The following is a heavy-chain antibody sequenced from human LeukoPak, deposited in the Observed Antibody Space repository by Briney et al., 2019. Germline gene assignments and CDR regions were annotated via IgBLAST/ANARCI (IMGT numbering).Heavy chain of an antibody. CDR3: ARDSRGYPD. CDR2: VNTNTGNP. J-gene: IGHJ4*02. CDR1: GYTFTTYA. D-gene: IGHD3-22*01. V-gene: IGHV7-4-1*02. Sequence: ASVKVSCKASGYTFTTYAMNWVRQAPGQGLEWMGCVNTNTGNPTYAQGFTGRFVFSLDTSVSTAYLQISNLRPEDTAVYYCARDSRGYPDWGQGTLVTVSS.